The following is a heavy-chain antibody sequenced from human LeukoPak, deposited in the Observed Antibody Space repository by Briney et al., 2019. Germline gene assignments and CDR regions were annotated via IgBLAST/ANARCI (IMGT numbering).Heavy chain of an antibody. V-gene: IGHV3-53*01. J-gene: IGHJ4*02. Sequence: GGSLRLSSAASGFTVSSNYMSWVPQGPGKGREWVSVIYSGGSTYYADSVKGRFTISRDNSKNTLYLQMNSLRAEDTAVYYCARDMSGPFDYWGQGTLVTVSS. CDR3: ARDMSGPFDY. D-gene: IGHD3-3*01. CDR1: GFTVSSNY. CDR2: IYSGGST.